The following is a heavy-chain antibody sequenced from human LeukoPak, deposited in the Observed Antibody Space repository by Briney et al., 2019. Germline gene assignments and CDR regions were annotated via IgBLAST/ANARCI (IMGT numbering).Heavy chain of an antibody. Sequence: AETLSLTCTVSGGSVSSGSYYWSWIRQPPGKGLEWIGYIYYSGSTNYNPSLKSRVTISVDTSKNQFSLKLSSVTAADTAVYYCARLGYDSSAKADYWGQGTLVTVSP. CDR3: ARLGYDSSAKADY. J-gene: IGHJ4*02. CDR1: GGSVSSGSYY. V-gene: IGHV4-61*01. D-gene: IGHD3-22*01. CDR2: IYYSGST.